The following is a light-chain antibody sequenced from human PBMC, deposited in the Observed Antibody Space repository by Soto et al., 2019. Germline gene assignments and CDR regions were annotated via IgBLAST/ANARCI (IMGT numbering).Light chain of an antibody. CDR2: EVS. CDR3: SSYTSISTSAV. V-gene: IGLV2-14*01. CDR1: SSDVGGYNY. J-gene: IGLJ2*01. Sequence: QSVLTQPASMSGSPGQSITISCTGTSSDVGGYNYVSWYQQHPGKAPKLMIYEVSHRPSGVSDRFSGSKSGNTASLTISGLQAEDEADYYCSSYTSISTSAVFGGGTQLTVL.